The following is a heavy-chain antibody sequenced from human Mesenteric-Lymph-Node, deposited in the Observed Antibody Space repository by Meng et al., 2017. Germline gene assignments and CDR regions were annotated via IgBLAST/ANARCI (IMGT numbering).Heavy chain of an antibody. J-gene: IGHJ4*02. CDR3: ASYDILTGRFDS. Sequence: QGQLQESGPGLVKPSQTLSLTCTVSGGSISSGGYYWSWIRQHPGKGLEWIGYIHSSGSTYYNPSLRSRLTISVDTSKNQFSLKLSSVTAADTAVYYCASYDILTGRFDSWGQGTLVTVSS. D-gene: IGHD3-9*01. V-gene: IGHV4-31*03. CDR2: IHSSGST. CDR1: GGSISSGGYY.